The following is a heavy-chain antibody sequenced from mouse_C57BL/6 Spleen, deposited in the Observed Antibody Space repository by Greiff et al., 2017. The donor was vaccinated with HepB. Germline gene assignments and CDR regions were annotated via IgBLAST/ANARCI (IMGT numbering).Heavy chain of an antibody. CDR1: GFTFSDYY. CDR3: ARDKGYYDYDGAMDY. Sequence: EVMLVESEGGLVQPGRSMKLSCTASGFTFSDYYMAWVRQVPEKGLEWVANINYDGSSNYYLDSLKSRFIISRDNAKNILYLQMSSLKSEDTATYYCARDKGYYDYDGAMDYWGQGTSVTVSS. J-gene: IGHJ4*01. V-gene: IGHV5-16*01. D-gene: IGHD2-4*01. CDR2: INYDGSSN.